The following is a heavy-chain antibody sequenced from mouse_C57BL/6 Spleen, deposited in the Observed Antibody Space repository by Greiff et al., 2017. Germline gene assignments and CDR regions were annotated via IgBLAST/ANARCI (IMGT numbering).Heavy chain of an antibody. V-gene: IGHV1-15*01. Sequence: QVQLQQSGAELVRPGASVTLSCKASGYTFTDYEMHWVKQTPVHGLEWIGAIDPETGGPAYNQKFKGKALLTADKSSSTAYMELRSLTSEDSAVYYCTAQLVGAMDYWGQGTSVTVSS. CDR3: TAQLVGAMDY. CDR1: GYTFTDYE. J-gene: IGHJ4*01. CDR2: IDPETGGP. D-gene: IGHD4-1*02.